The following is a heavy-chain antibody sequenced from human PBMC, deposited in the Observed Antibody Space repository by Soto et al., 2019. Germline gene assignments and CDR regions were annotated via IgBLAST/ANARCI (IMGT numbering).Heavy chain of an antibody. Sequence: QVQLQESGPGLVKPSQTLSLSCTVSGGSISSGGYYWSWIRQHPGKGLEWIGYIYYSGSTYYNPSLKSRVTISVDTSKNQFSLKLSSVTAADTAVYYCARDVARGGNFDYWGQGTLVTVSS. CDR2: IYYSGST. V-gene: IGHV4-31*03. J-gene: IGHJ4*02. D-gene: IGHD3-16*01. CDR3: ARDVARGGNFDY. CDR1: GGSISSGGYY.